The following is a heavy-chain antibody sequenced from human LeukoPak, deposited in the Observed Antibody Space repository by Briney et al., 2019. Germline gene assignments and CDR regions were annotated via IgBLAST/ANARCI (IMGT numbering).Heavy chain of an antibody. CDR3: ANDGYYYGSGSYLGPYYYYYMDV. V-gene: IGHV3-21*04. CDR2: ISSSSSYI. CDR1: GFTFNNYS. Sequence: GGSLRLSCAASGFTFNNYSMNWVRQAPGKGLEWVSSISSSSSYIYYADSVKGRFTISRDNAKNSLYLQMNSLRAEDTAVYYCANDGYYYGSGSYLGPYYYYYMDVWGKGTTVTISS. J-gene: IGHJ6*03. D-gene: IGHD3-10*01.